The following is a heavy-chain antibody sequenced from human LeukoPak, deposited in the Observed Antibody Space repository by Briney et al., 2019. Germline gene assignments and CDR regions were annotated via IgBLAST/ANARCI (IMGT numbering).Heavy chain of an antibody. V-gene: IGHV4-31*03. D-gene: IGHD5-18*01. CDR2: IYNSGST. J-gene: IGHJ4*02. Sequence: SQTLSLTCTVSGGSISSGGYRWSWIRQHPGKGLEWIGYIYNSGSTYYNPALKSRVIISVDTSKNQFSLKLSSVTAADTAIYCCARARGYSYENYFDYWGQGTLVTVSS. CDR1: GGSISSGGYR. CDR3: ARARGYSYENYFDY.